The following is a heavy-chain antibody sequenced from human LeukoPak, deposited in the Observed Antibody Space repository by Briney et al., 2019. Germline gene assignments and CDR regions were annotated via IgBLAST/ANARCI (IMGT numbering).Heavy chain of an antibody. Sequence: PGGSLRLSCVVSGITLSNYGMSWVRQAPGKGLEWVSSISSSSSYIYYADSVKGRFTISRDNAKNSLYLQMNSLRAEDTAVYYCASFTITGSDDYWGQGTLVTVSS. CDR2: ISSSSSYI. CDR3: ASFTITGSDDY. J-gene: IGHJ4*02. CDR1: GITLSNYG. V-gene: IGHV3-21*01. D-gene: IGHD1-20*01.